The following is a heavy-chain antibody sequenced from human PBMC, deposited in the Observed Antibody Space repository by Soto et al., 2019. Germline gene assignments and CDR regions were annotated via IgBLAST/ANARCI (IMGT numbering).Heavy chain of an antibody. V-gene: IGHV3-66*01. CDR2: IYSGGST. CDR1: GFTVSSNY. CDR3: VIRFLEWSDAFDI. D-gene: IGHD3-3*01. J-gene: IGHJ3*02. Sequence: GGSLRLSCAASGFTVSSNYMSWVRQAPGKGLEWVSVIYSGGSTYYADSVKGRFTISRDNSENTLYLQMNSLRAEDTAVYYCVIRFLEWSDAFDIWGQGTMVTVSS.